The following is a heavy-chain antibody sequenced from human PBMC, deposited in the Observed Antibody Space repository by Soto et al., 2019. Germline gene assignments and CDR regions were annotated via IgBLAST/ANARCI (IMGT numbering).Heavy chain of an antibody. V-gene: IGHV4-31*03. CDR1: GGSISSGGYY. Sequence: PSETLSLTCTVSGGSISSGGYYWSWIRQHPGKGLEWIGYIYYSGSTYYNPSLKSRLTISVDTSKNQFSLKLSSVTAADTAVYYCARGVVPAAGVTYFYDMDVWGQGTTVTVSS. CDR3: ARGVVPAAGVTYFYDMDV. CDR2: IYYSGST. J-gene: IGHJ6*02. D-gene: IGHD2-2*01.